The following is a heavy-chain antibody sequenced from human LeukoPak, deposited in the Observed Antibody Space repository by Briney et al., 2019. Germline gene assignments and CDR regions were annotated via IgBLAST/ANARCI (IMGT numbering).Heavy chain of an antibody. CDR2: INTYNGNT. J-gene: IGHJ5*02. V-gene: IGHV1-18*01. CDR3: ARDNAGGYCTSSSCYEKNNWFDP. D-gene: IGHD2-2*01. CDR1: GYTFNNYG. Sequence: ASVKVSCKASGYTFNNYGISWVRQAPGQGLEWMGSINTYNGNTNYAQKLQGRVTMTTDTSTSTAYMELRSLTSDDAAVYYCARDNAGGYCTSSSCYEKNNWFDPWGQGTLVTVSS.